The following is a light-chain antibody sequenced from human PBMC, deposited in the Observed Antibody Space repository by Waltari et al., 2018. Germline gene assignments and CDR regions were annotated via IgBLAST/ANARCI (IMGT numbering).Light chain of an antibody. CDR2: EVS. V-gene: IGLV2-14*01. Sequence: QSALTQPASVSGSPGQSITISCTGTSSDVGGYNYVSWYQQHPGKAPKLMIYEVSNRPSGVPNRFSGSKSGNTASLTISVLQAEDEADYYCSSYTSSSIYVVFGGGTKLTVL. CDR3: SSYTSSSIYVV. J-gene: IGLJ2*01. CDR1: SSDVGGYNY.